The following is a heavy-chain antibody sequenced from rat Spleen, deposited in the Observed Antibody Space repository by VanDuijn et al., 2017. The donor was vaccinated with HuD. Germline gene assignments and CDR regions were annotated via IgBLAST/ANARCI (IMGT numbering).Heavy chain of an antibody. CDR3: ARQREGWFAY. D-gene: IGHD1-11*01. CDR1: GFTFSDYY. Sequence: EVQLVESGGGLVQPGRSLKLSCAASGFTFSDYYMAWVRQAPGKGLEWIASITNTGGSTYYPDSVKGRFTISRDNAKSTLYLQMDSLRSEDTATYYCARQREGWFAYWGQGTLVTVSS. V-gene: IGHV5-25*01. CDR2: ITNTGGST. J-gene: IGHJ3*01.